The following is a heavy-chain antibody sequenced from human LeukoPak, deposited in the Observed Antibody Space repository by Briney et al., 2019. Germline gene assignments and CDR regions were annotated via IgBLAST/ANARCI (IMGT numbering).Heavy chain of an antibody. CDR1: GYTFTSYY. Sequence: ASVKVSCKASGYTFTSYYMHWVRQAPGQGLEWMGIINPSGGSTSYAQKFQGRVTMTRDMSTSTVYMELSSLRSEDTAVYYCAREVGDGDYPGYYFDYWGQGTLVTVSS. J-gene: IGHJ4*02. CDR3: AREVGDGDYPGYYFDY. D-gene: IGHD4-17*01. V-gene: IGHV1-46*01. CDR2: INPSGGST.